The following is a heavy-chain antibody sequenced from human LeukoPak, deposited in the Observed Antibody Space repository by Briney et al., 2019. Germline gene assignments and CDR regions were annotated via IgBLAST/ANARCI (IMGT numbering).Heavy chain of an antibody. J-gene: IGHJ3*02. D-gene: IGHD3-22*01. CDR3: ARAFYDSNAFDI. CDR2: ISSISTI. Sequence: PGGSLRLSCAASGFTFSSYTMNWVRQAPGKGLEWVSYISSISTIYYSDSVRGRFTISRDNAKSSLYLQMNSLRDEDTAVYYCARAFYDSNAFDIWGQGTLVTVSS. V-gene: IGHV3-48*02. CDR1: GFTFSSYT.